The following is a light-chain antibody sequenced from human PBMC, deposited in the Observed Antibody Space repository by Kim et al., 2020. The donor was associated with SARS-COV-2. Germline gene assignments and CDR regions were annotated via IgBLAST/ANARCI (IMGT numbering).Light chain of an antibody. CDR2: DIS. CDR3: QQRAKWPRT. CDR1: QSITNE. V-gene: IGKV3-11*01. Sequence: LFPGERATLSCRASQSITNELAWYQQKPGQPPRLFIYDISNRATGIPARFSGSGSGTDFTLTVSSLEPEDSAVYYCQQRAKWPRTFGQGTKVDIK. J-gene: IGKJ1*01.